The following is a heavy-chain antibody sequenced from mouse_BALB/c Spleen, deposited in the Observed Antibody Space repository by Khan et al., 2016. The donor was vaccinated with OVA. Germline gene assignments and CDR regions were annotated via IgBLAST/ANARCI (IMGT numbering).Heavy chain of an antibody. CDR3: ARPPYFSYTLDH. Sequence: QIQLVQSGPELKKPGETVKISCKASGYSFTNYGMNWVKQSPGKALTWMGWINTYTGKPTYADDFKGRFAFSLETSASTAYLQINNLKNDDTATYFCARPPYFSYTLDHWGQGTSVTVSS. CDR2: INTYTGKP. V-gene: IGHV9-3-1*01. J-gene: IGHJ4*01. CDR1: GYSFTNYG. D-gene: IGHD2-10*01.